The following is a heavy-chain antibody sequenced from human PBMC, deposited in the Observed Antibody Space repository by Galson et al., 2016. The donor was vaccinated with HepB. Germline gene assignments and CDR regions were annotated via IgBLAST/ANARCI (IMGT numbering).Heavy chain of an antibody. CDR3: ARGRDVVARSGVDF. J-gene: IGHJ4*02. CDR2: IVGNGGST. CDR1: GFSFNNYA. V-gene: IGHV3-23*01. D-gene: IGHD3-3*01. Sequence: SLRLSCAASGFSFNNYAMHWVRQAPGEGLEWVSAIVGNGGSTFYADSLQGRFAISRDNSKNTLYLQMKSLRAADTAIYYCARGRDVVARSGVDFWGQGTLVTVSS.